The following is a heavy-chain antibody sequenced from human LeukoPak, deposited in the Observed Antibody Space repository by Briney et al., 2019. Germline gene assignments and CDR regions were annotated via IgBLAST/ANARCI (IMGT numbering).Heavy chain of an antibody. Sequence: GGSLRLSCAGSGFTFSSYAMNWVRQAPGKGLEWVSSISSSSSYIYYADSVKGRFTISRDNAKNSLYLQMNSLRAEDTAVYYCARDFTYYYDSSGRTVYWGQGTLVTVSS. V-gene: IGHV3-21*01. J-gene: IGHJ4*02. CDR3: ARDFTYYYDSSGRTVY. CDR1: GFTFSSYA. D-gene: IGHD3-22*01. CDR2: ISSSSSYI.